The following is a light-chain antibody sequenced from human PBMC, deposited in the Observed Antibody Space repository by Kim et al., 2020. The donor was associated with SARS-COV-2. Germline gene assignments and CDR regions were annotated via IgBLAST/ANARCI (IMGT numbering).Light chain of an antibody. V-gene: IGLV6-57*03. CDR1: RGSIASNY. CDR2: EDS. CDR3: QSYDGSSWV. Sequence: GTTVTISCTLTRGSIASNYVQWCQQRPGSAPTTVIYEDSPRPSGVPDRFSGSIDSSSNAASLTISGLKTEDEADYYCQSYDGSSWVFGGGTQLTVL. J-gene: IGLJ3*02.